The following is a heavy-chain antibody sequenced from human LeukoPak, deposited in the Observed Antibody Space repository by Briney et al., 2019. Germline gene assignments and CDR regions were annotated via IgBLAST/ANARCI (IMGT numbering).Heavy chain of an antibody. J-gene: IGHJ4*02. Sequence: APVKVSFKASGYTFTGYYMHWVRQAPGQGLEWMGIINPSGGSTSYAQKFQGRVTMTRDTSTSTVYMELSSLRSEDTAVYYCASPGSSGEKYYFDYWGQGTLVTVSS. CDR3: ASPGSSGEKYYFDY. V-gene: IGHV1-46*01. D-gene: IGHD3-22*01. CDR1: GYTFTGYY. CDR2: INPSGGST.